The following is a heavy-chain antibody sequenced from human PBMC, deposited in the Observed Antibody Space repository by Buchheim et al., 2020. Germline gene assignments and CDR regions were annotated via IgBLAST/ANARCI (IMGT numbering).Heavy chain of an antibody. CDR1: GFTFSSYA. V-gene: IGHV3-23*01. J-gene: IGHJ4*02. CDR3: AKDGPSHDSFDS. CDR2: ISGSGGSR. Sequence: EVQLLESGGGLAQPGGSLRLSCAASGFTFSSYAMSWVRQAPGKGLEWVSTISGSGGSRYYVDSVKGRFTISRENSKSTLSLQINSLRAEDTAIYYCAKDGPSHDSFDSWGRGTL.